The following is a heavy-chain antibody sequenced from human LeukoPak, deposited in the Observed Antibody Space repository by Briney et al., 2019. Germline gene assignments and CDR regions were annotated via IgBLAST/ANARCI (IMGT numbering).Heavy chain of an antibody. Sequence: GGSLRLSCAASGFTFSSYAMSWVRQAPGKGLEWVSVIYSGGSTYYADSVKGRFTISRDNSKNTLYLQMNSLRAEDTAVYYCAKYHDYGFDPWGQGTLVTVSS. CDR2: IYSGGST. J-gene: IGHJ5*02. CDR1: GFTFSSYA. CDR3: AKYHDYGFDP. D-gene: IGHD4-17*01. V-gene: IGHV3-23*03.